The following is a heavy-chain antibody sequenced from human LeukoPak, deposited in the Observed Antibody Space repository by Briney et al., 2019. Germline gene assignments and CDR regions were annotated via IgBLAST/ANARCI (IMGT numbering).Heavy chain of an antibody. CDR3: ARDYSTVTPFFDY. CDR2: IRYDGSNK. J-gene: IGHJ4*02. CDR1: GFTFSSYG. V-gene: IGHV3-30*02. Sequence: GGSLRLSCAASGFTFSSYGMHWLRQAPGKGLEWVAFIRYDGSNKYYADSVKGRFTISRDNAKNSLYLQMNSLRAEDTAVYYCARDYSTVTPFFDYWGQGTLVTVSS. D-gene: IGHD4-17*01.